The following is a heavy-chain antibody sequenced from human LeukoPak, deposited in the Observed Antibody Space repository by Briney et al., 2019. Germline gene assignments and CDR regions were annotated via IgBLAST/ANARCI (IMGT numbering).Heavy chain of an antibody. J-gene: IGHJ4*02. CDR3: ARHRRGGAVAGKIDY. D-gene: IGHD6-19*01. Sequence: PSETLSLTCPVSGGSISSYYWSWIRQPPGKGLEWIGYIYYSGSTNYNPSLKSRVTISVDTSKNQFSLKLSSVTAADTAVYYCARHRRGGAVAGKIDYWGQGTLVTVSS. V-gene: IGHV4-59*08. CDR2: IYYSGST. CDR1: GGSISSYY.